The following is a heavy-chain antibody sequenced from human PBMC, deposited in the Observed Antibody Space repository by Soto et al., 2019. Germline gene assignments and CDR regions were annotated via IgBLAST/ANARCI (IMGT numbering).Heavy chain of an antibody. CDR3: ARTYCSGGSCYTSAFDI. D-gene: IGHD2-15*01. V-gene: IGHV1-3*01. Sequence: ASVKVSCKASGYTFTSYAMHWVRQAPGQRLEWMGWINAGNGNTKYPQKFQGRVTITRDTSASTAYMELSSLRSEDTAVYYCARTYCSGGSCYTSAFDIWGQGTMVPSPQ. J-gene: IGHJ3*02. CDR1: GYTFTSYA. CDR2: INAGNGNT.